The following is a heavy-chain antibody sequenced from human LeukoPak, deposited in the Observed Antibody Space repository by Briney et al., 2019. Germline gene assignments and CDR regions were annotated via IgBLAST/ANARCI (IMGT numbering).Heavy chain of an antibody. D-gene: IGHD3-16*01. CDR1: GGSISSGDYY. CDR3: ARVRLVMMGIDY. J-gene: IGHJ4*02. Sequence: SETLSLTCTVSGGSISSGDYYWSWIRQPPGKGLEWIGYIYYSGSTYYNPSLKSRVTISVDTSKNQFSLKLSSVTAADTAVYYCARVRLVMMGIDYWGQGTLVTVSS. V-gene: IGHV4-30-4*01. CDR2: IYYSGST.